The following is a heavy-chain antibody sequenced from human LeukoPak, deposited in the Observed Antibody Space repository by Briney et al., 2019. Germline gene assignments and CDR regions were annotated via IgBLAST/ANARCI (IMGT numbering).Heavy chain of an antibody. Sequence: GGSLRLSCAASGFTLSDYYVSWIRQAPGKGLEWVAFIRYDGSNKYYADSVKGRFTISRDNAKNSLYLQMNSLRAEDTAVYYCWLTQQLVPPIYYYYGMDVWGQGTTVTVSS. CDR3: WLTQQLVPPIYYYYGMDV. CDR1: GFTLSDYY. J-gene: IGHJ6*02. CDR2: IRYDGSNK. V-gene: IGHV3-30*02. D-gene: IGHD6-13*01.